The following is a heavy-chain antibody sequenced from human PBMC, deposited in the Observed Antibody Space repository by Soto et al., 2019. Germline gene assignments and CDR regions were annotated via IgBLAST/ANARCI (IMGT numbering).Heavy chain of an antibody. V-gene: IGHV4-30-4*01. J-gene: IGHJ6*02. CDR1: GGSISSGYYY. Sequence: KTSETLSLTCSVSGGSISSGYYYWSWIRQPPGKGLEWIGNIYYSGNTYYNPSLKSRLIISIDTSKIQFSLKVGYVTAADTGVYYCASSSLYGMEVWGQGTTVTVSS. CDR3: ASSSLYGMEV. CDR2: IYYSGNT.